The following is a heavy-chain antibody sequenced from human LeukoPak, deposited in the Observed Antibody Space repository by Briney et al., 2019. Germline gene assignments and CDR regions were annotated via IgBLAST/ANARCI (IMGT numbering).Heavy chain of an antibody. CDR1: GFTFSSYG. CDR2: IWYDGSNK. D-gene: IGHD4-11*01. V-gene: IGHV3-33*01. Sequence: PGGCLRLSCAASGFTFSSYGIHWVRQAPGKGLEWVAVIWYDGSNKYYADSVKGRFTISRDNSKNTLYLQMNSLRAEDTAVYYCAREGAGMSTVTPLDYWGQGTLVTVSS. CDR3: AREGAGMSTVTPLDY. J-gene: IGHJ4*02.